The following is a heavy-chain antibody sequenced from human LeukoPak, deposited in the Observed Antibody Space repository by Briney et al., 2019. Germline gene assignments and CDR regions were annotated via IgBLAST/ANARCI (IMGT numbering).Heavy chain of an antibody. CDR1: GYSFTSYW. Sequence: ESPQISCKGSGYSFTSYWIGWVLQMPGKGLEWMGIIYPGDSDTRYSPSLQGSVTISADKSISTAYLQWSTLKASDTAMYYCAIDTNNYYVSGSFDFWGQGNLVPVSS. V-gene: IGHV5-51*01. CDR2: IYPGDSDT. J-gene: IGHJ1*01. CDR3: AIDTNNYYVSGSFDF. D-gene: IGHD3-10*01.